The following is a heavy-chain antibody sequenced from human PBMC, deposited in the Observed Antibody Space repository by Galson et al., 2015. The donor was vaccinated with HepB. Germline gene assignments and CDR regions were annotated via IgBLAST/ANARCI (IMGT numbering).Heavy chain of an antibody. J-gene: IGHJ6*03. CDR3: ARGSIKLPTYYYYYMDV. D-gene: IGHD2-15*01. Sequence: SSGGYYWSWIRQHPGKGLEWIGYIYYSGSTYYNPSLKSRVTISVDTSKNQFSLKLSSVTAADTAVYYCARGSIKLPTYYYYYMDVWGKGTTVTVSS. V-gene: IGHV4-31*02. CDR1: SSGGYY. CDR2: IYYSGST.